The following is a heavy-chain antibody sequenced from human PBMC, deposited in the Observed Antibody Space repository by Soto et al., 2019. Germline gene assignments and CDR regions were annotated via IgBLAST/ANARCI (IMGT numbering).Heavy chain of an antibody. CDR1: GGSISSSNW. Sequence: QVQLQESGPGLVKPSGTLSLTCAVSGGSISSSNWWRWVRQPPGKGLEWIGEIYHSGSTNYNPSLKSRVTISVDKSKHQFSLKLSSVTAADTAVYYCETGYCTNGVCYYFDYWGQGTLVTVSS. J-gene: IGHJ4*02. CDR3: ETGYCTNGVCYYFDY. V-gene: IGHV4-4*02. CDR2: IYHSGST. D-gene: IGHD2-8*01.